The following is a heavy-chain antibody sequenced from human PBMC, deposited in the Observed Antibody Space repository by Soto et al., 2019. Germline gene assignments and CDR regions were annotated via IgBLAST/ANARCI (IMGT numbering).Heavy chain of an antibody. CDR1: GFTFSSYA. CDR3: ARDPGDGIAAAGTFDY. V-gene: IGHV3-30-3*01. D-gene: IGHD6-13*01. J-gene: IGHJ4*02. CDR2: ISYDGSNK. Sequence: GGSLRLSCAASGFTFSSYAMHWVRQAPGKGLEWVAVISYDGSNKYYADSVKGRFTISRDNSKNTLYLQMNSLRAEDTAVYYCARDPGDGIAAAGTFDYWGQGTLVTVSS.